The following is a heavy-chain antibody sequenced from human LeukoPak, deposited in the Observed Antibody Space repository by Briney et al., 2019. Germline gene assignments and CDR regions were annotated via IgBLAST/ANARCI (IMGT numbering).Heavy chain of an antibody. CDR2: INHSGST. CDR3: ARGPPTFRPGDYVWGSYRSPYNWFDP. CDR1: GGSFSGYY. V-gene: IGHV4-34*01. D-gene: IGHD3-16*02. Sequence: SETLSLTCAVYGGSFSGYYWSWIRQPPGKGLEWIGEINHSGSTNYNPSLKGRVTISVDTSKNQFSLKLSSVTAADTAVYYCARGPPTFRPGDYVWGSYRSPYNWFDPWGQGTLVTVSS. J-gene: IGHJ5*02.